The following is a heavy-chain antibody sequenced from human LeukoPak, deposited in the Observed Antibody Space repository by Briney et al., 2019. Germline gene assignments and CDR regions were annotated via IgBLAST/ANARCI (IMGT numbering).Heavy chain of an antibody. D-gene: IGHD5-24*01. CDR3: ARVERWLQLGIFDY. Sequence: EASVKVSCKASGYTFTSYGISWVRQAPGQGLEWMGGIIPIFGTANYAQKFQGRVTITADKSTSTAYMELSSLRSEDTAVYYCARVERWLQLGIFDYWGQGTLVTVSS. V-gene: IGHV1-69*06. J-gene: IGHJ4*02. CDR1: GYTFTSYG. CDR2: IIPIFGTA.